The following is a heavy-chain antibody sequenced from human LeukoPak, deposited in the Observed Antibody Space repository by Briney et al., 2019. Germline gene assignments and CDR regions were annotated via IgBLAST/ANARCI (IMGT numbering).Heavy chain of an antibody. Sequence: PSETLSLTCTVSGGSISSSNYYWGWIRQPPGKGLEWIGSIFYGGSPDYNPSLKSRVTISIDSSKNQFSLKLRSVTAADTAVYFCARVRAAAGYYFDYWGQGTLVTVSS. J-gene: IGHJ4*02. D-gene: IGHD6-13*01. CDR3: ARVRAAAGYYFDY. CDR1: GGSISSSNYY. CDR2: IFYGGSP. V-gene: IGHV4-39*07.